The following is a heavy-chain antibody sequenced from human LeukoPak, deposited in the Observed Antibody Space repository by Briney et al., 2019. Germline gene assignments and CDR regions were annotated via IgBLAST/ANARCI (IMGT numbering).Heavy chain of an antibody. CDR2: IYNSGST. D-gene: IGHD6-25*01. Sequence: SETLSLTCSVSGGSLSGYYWSWIRQPPGKGLECIGYIYNSGSTNYNPSLKSRVSISVDTSKNQFSLKLSSVTAADTAVYYCARSAIDAFDIWGQGTMVTVSS. J-gene: IGHJ3*02. CDR3: ARSAIDAFDI. CDR1: GGSLSGYY. V-gene: IGHV4-59*08.